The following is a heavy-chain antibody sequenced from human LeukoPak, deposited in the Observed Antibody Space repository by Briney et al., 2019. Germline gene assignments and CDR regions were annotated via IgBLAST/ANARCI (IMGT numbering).Heavy chain of an antibody. J-gene: IGHJ4*02. CDR1: GFTFSSYS. CDR2: ISSSSSYI. Sequence: GGSLRLSCAASGFTFSSYSMNWVRQAPGKGLEWVSSISSSSSYIYYADLVKGRFTISRDNAKNSLYLQMNSLRAEDTAVYYCARDPQQLADYWGQGTLVTVSS. D-gene: IGHD6-13*01. CDR3: ARDPQQLADY. V-gene: IGHV3-21*01.